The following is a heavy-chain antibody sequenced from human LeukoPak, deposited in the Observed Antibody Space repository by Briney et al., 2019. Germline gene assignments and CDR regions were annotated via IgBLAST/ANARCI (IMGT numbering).Heavy chain of an antibody. V-gene: IGHV1-46*01. CDR1: GYTFTSYY. D-gene: IGHD5-12*01. J-gene: IGHJ5*02. CDR3: ARDNSMGDSAWWFDP. CDR2: INPSGDNT. Sequence: ASVKVPCKASGYTFTSYYMHWVRQAPGQGLEWMGIINPSGDNTWYAQKFQGRVTMTGDMATSTDYMEVNSLRSEDTAVYYCARDNSMGDSAWWFDPWGQGTLVTVSS.